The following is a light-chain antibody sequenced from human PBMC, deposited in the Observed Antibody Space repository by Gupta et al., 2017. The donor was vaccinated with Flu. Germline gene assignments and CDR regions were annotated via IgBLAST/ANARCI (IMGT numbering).Light chain of an antibody. Sequence: SSELTQDPAVSVALGQTVRITCQGDILKIYYASWYQQKQGPAPLLGSDGKNNRHSGIPDRGSGSGSGATVSLTIAGAQAEDGSYYDCNSRDSGTYCVFGGGTKMTVL. CDR2: GKN. CDR3: NSRDSGTYCV. V-gene: IGLV3-19*01. J-gene: IGLJ3*02. CDR1: ILKIYY.